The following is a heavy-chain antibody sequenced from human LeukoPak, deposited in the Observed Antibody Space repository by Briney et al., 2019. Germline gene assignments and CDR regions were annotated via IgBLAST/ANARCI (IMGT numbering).Heavy chain of an antibody. D-gene: IGHD6-19*01. CDR3: ARESIAVAGTFGY. CDR1: GFTFSSYA. V-gene: IGHV3-30-3*01. Sequence: GGSLRLSCAASGFTFSSYAMHWVRQAPGKGLEWVAVISYDGSNKYYADSVKGRFTISRDNSKNTLYLQMNSLRAEDTAVYYCARESIAVAGTFGYWGQGTLVTVSS. J-gene: IGHJ4*02. CDR2: ISYDGSNK.